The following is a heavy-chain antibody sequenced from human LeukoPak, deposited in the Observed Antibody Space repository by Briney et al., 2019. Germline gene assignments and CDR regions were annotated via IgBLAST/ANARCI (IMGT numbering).Heavy chain of an antibody. V-gene: IGHV4-4*02. CDR1: GGSISSPNW. J-gene: IGHJ4*02. D-gene: IGHD2-15*01. CDR2: IYHSGMT. Sequence: SETLSLTSAVSGGSISSPNWWSWVRQPPGKGLEWIGEIYHSGMTNYKTSLKSRVTISVDESKNQFSLKLSSVTAADTAVYYCASDLVEHSRGHDFWGQGILVIVSS. CDR3: ASDLVEHSRGHDF.